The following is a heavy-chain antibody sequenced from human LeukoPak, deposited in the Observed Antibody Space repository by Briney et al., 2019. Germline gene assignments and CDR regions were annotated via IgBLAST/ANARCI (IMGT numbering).Heavy chain of an antibody. CDR2: ISAYNGNT. J-gene: IGHJ4*02. CDR1: GYTFSIYG. CDR3: AREQGGYSGSADY. Sequence: ASVKVSCKASGYTFSIYGISWVRQASGQGLEWMGWISAYNGNTNYAQKFQGRVTITTDTSTTTAYMELRSLRSDDTAVYYCAREQGGYSGSADYWGQGTLVTVSS. V-gene: IGHV1-18*01. D-gene: IGHD5-12*01.